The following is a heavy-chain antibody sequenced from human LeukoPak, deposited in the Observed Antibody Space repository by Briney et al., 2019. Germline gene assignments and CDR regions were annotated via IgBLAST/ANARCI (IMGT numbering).Heavy chain of an antibody. CDR1: GFTFSDYR. V-gene: IGHV3-21*01. Sequence: PGGSLRLSCAASGFTFSDYRLSWVRQAPGKGLEWVSSISSSRNYKYYSDSVKGRFTISTDNAKYSLDLQMNSLRVEDTALYYCARGSSGAGYYFDYWGLGTLVTVSS. CDR3: ARGSSGAGYYFDY. CDR2: ISSSRNYK. J-gene: IGHJ4*02. D-gene: IGHD3-22*01.